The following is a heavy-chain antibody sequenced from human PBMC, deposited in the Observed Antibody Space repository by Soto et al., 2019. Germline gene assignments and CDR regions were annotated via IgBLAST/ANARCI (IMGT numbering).Heavy chain of an antibody. Sequence: ASVKVSCKASGYTFTSYGIGWVRQAPGQGIQWMGWIRAYNGNKKYEQKLQGRVTMTTDTYTSPAYMELSSLRYEDTEVYYCARARYRGYGMDVWGQGTTVTVSS. CDR3: ARARYRGYGMDV. CDR2: IRAYNGNK. J-gene: IGHJ6*02. D-gene: IGHD5-12*01. CDR1: GYTFTSYG. V-gene: IGHV1-18*01.